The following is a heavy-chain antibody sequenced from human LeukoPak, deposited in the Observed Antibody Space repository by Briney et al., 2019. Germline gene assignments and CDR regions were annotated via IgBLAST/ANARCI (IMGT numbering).Heavy chain of an antibody. V-gene: IGHV3-53*01. CDR3: ARGGYAHYYGMDV. Sequence: GGSLRLSCAASGFAVSTNYMSWVRQAPGKGLEWVSVIYSGGTTNYADSVKGRFTISRDNSKNTVYLQMNSLRAEDTAVYYCARGGYAHYYGMDVWGQGTTVTVSS. J-gene: IGHJ6*02. CDR2: IYSGGTT. D-gene: IGHD5-18*01. CDR1: GFAVSTNY.